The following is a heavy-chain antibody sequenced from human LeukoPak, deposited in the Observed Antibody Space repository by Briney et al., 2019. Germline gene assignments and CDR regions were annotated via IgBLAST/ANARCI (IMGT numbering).Heavy chain of an antibody. CDR3: ARMYDSSGYYYPFDY. J-gene: IGHJ4*02. CDR1: GGSISSSY. CDR2: IYYTGST. V-gene: IGHV4-59*08. Sequence: SETLSLTCTVSGGSISSSYWSWIRRPPGKGLEWIGYIYYTGSTNYNPSLKSRVTISADTSKNHFSLKLSSVTAADTAVYYCARMYDSSGYYYPFDYWGQGTLVTVSS. D-gene: IGHD3-22*01.